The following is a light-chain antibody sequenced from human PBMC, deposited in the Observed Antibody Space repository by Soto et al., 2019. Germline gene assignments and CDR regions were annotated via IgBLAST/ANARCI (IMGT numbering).Light chain of an antibody. V-gene: IGLV5-45*02. J-gene: IGLJ2*01. CDR2: YTSDSDK. CDR1: SGINVATYK. CDR3: MIWYSSSAV. Sequence: QPVLTQPSSLSASPGASASLTCTLRSGINVATYKIYWYQQKPGSPPQYLLRYTSDSDKQQGSGVPSRFSGSKDASANAGILLISGLQSEDEADYYCMIWYSSSAVFGGGTKLTVL.